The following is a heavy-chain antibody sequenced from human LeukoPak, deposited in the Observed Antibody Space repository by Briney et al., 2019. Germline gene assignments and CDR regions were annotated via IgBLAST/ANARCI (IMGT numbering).Heavy chain of an antibody. V-gene: IGHV3-48*01. D-gene: IGHD5-18*01. CDR1: GLTLGFNNYY. CDR2: ISGSSSTI. J-gene: IGHJ4*02. CDR3: AREDTALVIAY. Sequence: PGRSLKLSCVGSGLTLGFNNYYMNWVRQAPGRGPEWISYISGSSSTIKYADSVKGRFTISRDNAKNTLYLQMNSLRVEDTAVYYCAREDTALVIAYWGQGTLVTVSS.